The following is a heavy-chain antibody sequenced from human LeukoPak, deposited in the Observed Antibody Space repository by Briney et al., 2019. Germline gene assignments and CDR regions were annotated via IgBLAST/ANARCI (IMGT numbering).Heavy chain of an antibody. CDR2: ISSSSSYI. J-gene: IGHJ3*02. D-gene: IGHD6-19*01. CDR1: GFTFSSYS. CDR3: ASWSVAGTVMLVDI. V-gene: IGHV3-21*01. Sequence: GGSLRLSCAASGFTFSSYSMNWVRQAPGKGLEWVSSISSSSSYIYYADSVKGRFTISRDNAKNSLYLQMNSLRAEDTAVYYCASWSVAGTVMLVDIWGQGTMVTVSS.